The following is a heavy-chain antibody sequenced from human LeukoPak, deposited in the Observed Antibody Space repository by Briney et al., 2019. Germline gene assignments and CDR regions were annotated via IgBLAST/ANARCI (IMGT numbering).Heavy chain of an antibody. CDR1: GGTFSSYA. J-gene: IGHJ4*02. CDR3: ARAYFWSGYLNYFDY. CDR2: IIPIFGTA. Sequence: SVKVSCKASGGTFSSYAISWVRQAPGQGLEWMGGIIPIFGTANYAQKFQGRVTITTDESTSTAYMELSSLRSEDTAVYYCARAYFWSGYLNYFDYWGQGTLVTVSS. V-gene: IGHV1-69*05. D-gene: IGHD3-3*01.